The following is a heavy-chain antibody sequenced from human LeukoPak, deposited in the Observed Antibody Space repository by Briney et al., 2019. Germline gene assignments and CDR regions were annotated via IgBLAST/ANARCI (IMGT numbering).Heavy chain of an antibody. CDR3: ARYDSSGYYHRTFDI. V-gene: IGHV4-59*12. Sequence: SETLSLTCTVSGGSISSYYWSWIRQPPGKGLEWIGYIYYSGSTYYNPSLKSRVTISVDTSKNQFSLKLSSVTAADTAVYYCARYDSSGYYHRTFDIWGQGTMVTVSS. J-gene: IGHJ3*02. CDR2: IYYSGST. CDR1: GGSISSYY. D-gene: IGHD3-22*01.